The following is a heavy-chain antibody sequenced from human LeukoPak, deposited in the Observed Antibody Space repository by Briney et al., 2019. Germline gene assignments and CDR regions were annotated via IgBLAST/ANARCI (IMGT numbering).Heavy chain of an antibody. CDR1: GYSISSGYY. CDR2: IYHSGST. Sequence: PSETLSLTCTVSGYSISSGYYWGWIRQPPGKGLEWIGSIYHSGSTYYNPPLKSRVTISVDTSKNQFSLKLSSVTAADTAVYYCTRDYYDSSGYDDAFDIWGQGTMVTVSS. D-gene: IGHD3-22*01. V-gene: IGHV4-38-2*02. J-gene: IGHJ3*02. CDR3: TRDYYDSSGYDDAFDI.